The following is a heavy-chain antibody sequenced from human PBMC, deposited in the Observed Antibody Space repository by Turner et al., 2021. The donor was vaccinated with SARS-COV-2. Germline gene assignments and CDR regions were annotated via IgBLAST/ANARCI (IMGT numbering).Heavy chain of an antibody. CDR1: GGSISSSPYY. CDR3: ARRSEGYYGSESHWFDP. J-gene: IGHJ5*02. CDR2: IYYSGRT. D-gene: IGHD3-10*01. V-gene: IGHV4-39*01. Sequence: QLQLQASGPGLVKTSELLSITCTVPGGSISSSPYYWGWIRQPPGKGLEWIGSIYYSGRTYYNPSLKSRVTISVDTSKNQFSLKLSSVTAADTAVYYCARRSEGYYGSESHWFDPWGQGTLVTVSS.